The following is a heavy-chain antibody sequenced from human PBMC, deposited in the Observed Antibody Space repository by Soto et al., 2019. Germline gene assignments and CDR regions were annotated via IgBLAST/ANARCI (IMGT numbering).Heavy chain of an antibody. CDR1: GGSISSGGYY. CDR2: IYYSGST. Sequence: QVQLQESGPGLVKPSQTLSLTCTVSGGSISSGGYYWSWIRQHPGKGLEWIGYIYYSGSTYYNPSPKSRVTITVDTSKNQGSLKLSSVTAADTAVYYCARDKDDSSGYYFDYWGQGTLVTVSS. J-gene: IGHJ4*02. CDR3: ARDKDDSSGYYFDY. V-gene: IGHV4-31*03. D-gene: IGHD3-22*01.